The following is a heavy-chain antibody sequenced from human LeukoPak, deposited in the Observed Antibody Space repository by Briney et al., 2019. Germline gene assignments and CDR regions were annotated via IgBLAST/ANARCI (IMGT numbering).Heavy chain of an antibody. D-gene: IGHD2-21*01. Sequence: PSETLSLTCTVSGGSISSYYWSWIRQPPGKGLEWIGYIYYSGSTNYNPSLKSRVTISVDTSKNQFSLKLSSVTAADTAVYYCARDNAYLAEDYYYYMDVWGKGITVTVSS. CDR1: GGSISSYY. CDR3: ARDNAYLAEDYYYYMDV. CDR2: IYYSGST. V-gene: IGHV4-59*12. J-gene: IGHJ6*03.